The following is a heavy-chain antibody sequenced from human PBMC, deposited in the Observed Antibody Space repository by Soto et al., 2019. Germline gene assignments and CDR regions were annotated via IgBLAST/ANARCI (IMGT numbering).Heavy chain of an antibody. J-gene: IGHJ4*02. V-gene: IGHV5-51*01. CDR3: ARLXSTLYYYDSSGYYYLDY. CDR2: IYHGDSDT. D-gene: IGHD3-22*01. Sequence: AESLKISCKGSGYSFTSYWIGWVREMAGKGLGWMGIIYHGDSDTRYRPSFQGEATISADKSISTAYLQWSSLKASDTAMYYCARLXSTLYYYDSSGYYYLDYWGQGTLVTVSS. CDR1: GYSFTSYW.